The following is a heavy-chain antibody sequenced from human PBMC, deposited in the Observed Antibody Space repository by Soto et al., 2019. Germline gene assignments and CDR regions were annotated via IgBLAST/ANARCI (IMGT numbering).Heavy chain of an antibody. J-gene: IGHJ4*02. V-gene: IGHV3-74*01. D-gene: IGHD6-13*01. CDR3: ARDDPDGTLNY. Sequence: GGSLRLSCTTSGFTFSSYWMHWVRQGPGKGLVWVSRINWDGSSTSYGDPVKGRFTISRDNAKNTVYLQMNSLRVEDSAVYYCARDDPDGTLNYWGQGTLVTVSS. CDR2: INWDGSST. CDR1: GFTFSSYW.